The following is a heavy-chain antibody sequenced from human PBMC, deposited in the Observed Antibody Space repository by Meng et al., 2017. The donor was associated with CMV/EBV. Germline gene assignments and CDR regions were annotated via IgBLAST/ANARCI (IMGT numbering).Heavy chain of an antibody. CDR3: ARDDPRTSGRVCAFDI. V-gene: IGHV1-2*02. Sequence: ASVKVSCKASGYTFTGYYMHWVRQAPGQGLEWMGWINPNSGGTNYAQKFQGRVTMTRVTSISTAYMELSRLRSDDTAVYYCARDDPRTSGRVCAFDIWGQGTMVTVSS. J-gene: IGHJ3*02. D-gene: IGHD6-25*01. CDR1: GYTFTGYY. CDR2: INPNSGGT.